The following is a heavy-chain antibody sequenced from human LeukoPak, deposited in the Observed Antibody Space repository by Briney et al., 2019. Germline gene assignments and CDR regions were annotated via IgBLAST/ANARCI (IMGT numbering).Heavy chain of an antibody. Sequence: APVKVSCKAPGYTFTGYYMHWVRQAPGQGLEWMGWINPNSGGTNYAQKFQGRVTMTRDTSISTAYMELSRLRSDDTAVYYCARGRYQLLSGPKAPYNWFDPWGQGTLVTVSS. CDR1: GYTFTGYY. CDR2: INPNSGGT. CDR3: ARGRYQLLSGPKAPYNWFDP. D-gene: IGHD2-2*01. J-gene: IGHJ5*02. V-gene: IGHV1-2*02.